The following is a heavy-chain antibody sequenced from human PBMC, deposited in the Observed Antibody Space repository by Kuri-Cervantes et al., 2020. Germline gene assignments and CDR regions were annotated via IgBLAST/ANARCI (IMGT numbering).Heavy chain of an antibody. V-gene: IGHV3-30*18. CDR3: AKGMVPAAYYYYYGMDV. CDR1: GFTFSSYG. CDR2: ISYDGSNK. J-gene: IGHJ6*02. D-gene: IGHD2-2*01. Sequence: GGSLRLSCAASGFTFSSYGMHWVRQAPGKGLEWVAVISYDGSNKYYADSVKGRFTISGDNSKNTLYLQMNSLRAEDTAVYYCAKGMVPAAYYYYYGMDVWGQGTTVTVSS.